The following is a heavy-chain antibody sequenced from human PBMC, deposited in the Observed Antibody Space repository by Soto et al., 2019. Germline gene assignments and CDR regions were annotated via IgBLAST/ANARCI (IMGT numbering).Heavy chain of an antibody. V-gene: IGHV4-34*01. D-gene: IGHD4-17*01. CDR3: ARGRGRRYYGEYDLRLDY. CDR2: INHSGST. CDR1: GGSFSGYY. J-gene: IGHJ4*02. Sequence: PSETLSLTCTVYGGSFSGYYWSWIRQPPGKGLEWIGEINHSGSTNYNPSLKGRVTISVDTSKNQFSLKLSSVTAADTAVYYCARGRGRRYYGEYDLRLDYWGQGTLVTVSS.